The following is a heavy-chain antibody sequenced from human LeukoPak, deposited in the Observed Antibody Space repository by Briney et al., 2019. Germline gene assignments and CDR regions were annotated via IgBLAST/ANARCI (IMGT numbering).Heavy chain of an antibody. CDR1: GYTLTELS. CDR3: VRIYYSNAFDI. V-gene: IGHV1-24*01. Sequence: ASVKVSCKVSGYTLTELSMHWVRQAPGKGLEWMGGFDPEDGETIYAQKFQGRVTITADKSTSTAYMELSSLRSEDTAVYYCVRIYYSNAFDIWGQGTVVTVSS. CDR2: FDPEDGET. J-gene: IGHJ3*02. D-gene: IGHD4-11*01.